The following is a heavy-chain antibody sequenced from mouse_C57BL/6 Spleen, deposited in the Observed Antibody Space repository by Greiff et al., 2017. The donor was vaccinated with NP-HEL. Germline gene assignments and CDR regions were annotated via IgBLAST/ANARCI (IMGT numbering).Heavy chain of an antibody. D-gene: IGHD3-2*02. Sequence: QGVESGAELVRPGASVKLSCTASGFNIKDYYMHWVKQRPEQGLEWIGRIDPEDGDTEYAPKFQGKATMTADTSSNTAYLQLSSLTSEDTAVYYCTTLDSSGSAWFAYWGQGTLVTVSA. J-gene: IGHJ3*01. CDR2: IDPEDGDT. CDR3: TTLDSSGSAWFAY. V-gene: IGHV14-1*01. CDR1: GFNIKDYY.